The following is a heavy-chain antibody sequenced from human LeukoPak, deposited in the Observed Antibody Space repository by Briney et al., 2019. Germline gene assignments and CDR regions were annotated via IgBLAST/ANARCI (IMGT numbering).Heavy chain of an antibody. V-gene: IGHV1-18*01. J-gene: IGHJ4*02. Sequence: ASVKVSCKASGYTFTSYGISWVRQAPGQGLEWMGWISAYNGNTNYAQKLQGRVTMTTDTSTSTAYMELRSLRSDDTAVYYCAGGPDYYDSSGYSGNFDYWGQGTLVTVSS. CDR2: ISAYNGNT. CDR1: GYTFTSYG. CDR3: AGGPDYYDSSGYSGNFDY. D-gene: IGHD3-22*01.